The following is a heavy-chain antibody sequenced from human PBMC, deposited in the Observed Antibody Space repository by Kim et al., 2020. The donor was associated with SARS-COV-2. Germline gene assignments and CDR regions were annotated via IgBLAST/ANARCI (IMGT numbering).Heavy chain of an antibody. Sequence: SCNPGNAQRLHTRVTITRDNSRSTNYMELGSRRSEDTAVYYCARGKYFDYWGQGTLVTVSS. V-gene: IGHV1-8*01. J-gene: IGHJ4*02. CDR3: ARGKYFDY. CDR2: SCNP.